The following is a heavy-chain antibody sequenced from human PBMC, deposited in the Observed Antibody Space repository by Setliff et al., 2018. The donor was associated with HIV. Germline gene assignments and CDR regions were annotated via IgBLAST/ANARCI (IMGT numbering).Heavy chain of an antibody. CDR1: GHTFTSYD. Sequence: ASVKVSCKASGHTFTSYDFHWVRQAAGQGLEWMGWMNPNSGNTGYAQRFQGRVTMTRDTSVSTAYLDLSNLRSEDTAVYYCATTRTDYYERGRRNHYYIDVWGKGATVTVSS. V-gene: IGHV1-8*01. D-gene: IGHD3-22*01. CDR2: MNPNSGNT. CDR3: ATTRTDYYERGRRNHYYIDV. J-gene: IGHJ6*03.